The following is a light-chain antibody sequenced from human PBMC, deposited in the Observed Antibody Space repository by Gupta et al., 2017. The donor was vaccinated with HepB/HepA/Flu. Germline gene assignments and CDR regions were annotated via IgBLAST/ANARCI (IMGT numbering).Light chain of an antibody. V-gene: IGKV2-28*01. Sequence: TQSPLSLPVTLGEPASISCRSSQSLLDSNGHYYLDWYVQKPGQSPQLLITYLSNRASGVPNRFSGGGSGTDFTLKISRVEAEDVGVYYCMQALQSPYTFGQGTKLEIK. J-gene: IGKJ2*01. CDR2: YLS. CDR1: QSLLDSNGHYY. CDR3: MQALQSPYT.